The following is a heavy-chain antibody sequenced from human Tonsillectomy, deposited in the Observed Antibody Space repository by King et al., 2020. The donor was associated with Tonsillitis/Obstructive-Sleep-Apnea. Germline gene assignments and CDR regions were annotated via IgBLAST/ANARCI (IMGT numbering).Heavy chain of an antibody. CDR1: GGSFSGYY. V-gene: IGHV4-34*01. CDR3: ARRCGVVVVPAANWYCVL. Sequence: VQLQQWGAGLLKPSETLSLTCAVYGGSFSGYYWSWISQPPGKGLEWMWEINHSGSTNYNPSLKSRVTISVDTSKNQFSLKLSSVTAADTAVYYCARRCGVVVVPAANWYCVLWGRGTLVTVSS. J-gene: IGHJ2*01. D-gene: IGHD2-2*01. CDR2: INHSGST.